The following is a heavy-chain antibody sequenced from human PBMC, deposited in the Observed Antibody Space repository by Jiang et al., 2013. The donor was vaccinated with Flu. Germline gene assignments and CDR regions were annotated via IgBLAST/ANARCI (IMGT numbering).Heavy chain of an antibody. D-gene: IGHD1-26*01. CDR1: GYNFIDYA. CDR3: ARETGRGGDY. V-gene: IGHV1-3*01. CDR2: INAGNGNT. J-gene: IGHJ4*02. Sequence: EVKTPGASVRISCKASGYNFIDYAIHWVRQAPGQRLEWMGWINAGNGNTKYSETFQDRVTFSRDISTTTVYMEMTGLRREDTTVYYCARETGRGGDYWGQGTLVTVSS.